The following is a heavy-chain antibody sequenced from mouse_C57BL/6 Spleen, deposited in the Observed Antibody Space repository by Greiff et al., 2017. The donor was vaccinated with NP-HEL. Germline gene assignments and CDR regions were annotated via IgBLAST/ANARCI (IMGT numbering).Heavy chain of an antibody. Sequence: VQLQQSGPVLVKPGASVKMSCKASGYTFTDYYMNWVKQSHGKSLEWIGVINPYNGGTSYNQKFKGKATLTVDKSSSTAYMELNSLTSEDSAVYYCARAYDGYSGGFAYWGQGTLVTVSA. CDR2: INPYNGGT. CDR3: ARAYDGYSGGFAY. D-gene: IGHD2-3*01. J-gene: IGHJ3*01. V-gene: IGHV1-19*01. CDR1: GYTFTDYY.